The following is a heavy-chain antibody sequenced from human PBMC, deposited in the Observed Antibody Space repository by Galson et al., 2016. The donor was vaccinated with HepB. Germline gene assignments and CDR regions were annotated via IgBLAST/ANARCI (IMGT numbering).Heavy chain of an antibody. J-gene: IGHJ6*02. V-gene: IGHV2-70*01. CDR3: ARMKNYYYGMDV. CDR2: IDWDEDK. CDR1: GFSLSTSGMC. Sequence: PALVKPTQTLSLTCTFSGFSLSTSGMCVSWIRQPPGKALEWLALIDWDEDKYYSTSLKTRLTISKDTSKNQVVLTMTNMDPVDTATYYCARMKNYYYGMDVWGQGTTVTVSS.